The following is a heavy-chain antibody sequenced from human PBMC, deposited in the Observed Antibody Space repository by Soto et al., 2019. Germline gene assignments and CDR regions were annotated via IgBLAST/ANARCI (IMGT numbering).Heavy chain of an antibody. CDR1: GYSISSGYY. Sequence: SETLSLTCAVSGYSISSGYYWGWIRQPPGKGLEWIGSIYHSGSTYYNPSLKSRVTISVDTTKNQFSLKLSSVTAADTAVYYCARLLPRAHFDFWGQGTLVTVSP. CDR3: ARLLPRAHFDF. CDR2: IYHSGST. J-gene: IGHJ4*02. V-gene: IGHV4-38-2*01.